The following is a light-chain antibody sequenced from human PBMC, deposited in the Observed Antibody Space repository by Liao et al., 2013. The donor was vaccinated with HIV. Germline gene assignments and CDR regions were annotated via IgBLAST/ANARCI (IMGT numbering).Light chain of an antibody. CDR2: QDS. V-gene: IGLV3-1*01. CDR1: KLGDKY. Sequence: SYVLTQPPSVSVSPGQTANITCSGDKLGDKYACWYQQKPGQSPVLVIYQDSKRPSGIPERFSGSNSGNTATLTISGTQAMDEADYYCQAWDSSTSHVVFGGGTKLTVL. J-gene: IGLJ2*01. CDR3: QAWDSSTSHVV.